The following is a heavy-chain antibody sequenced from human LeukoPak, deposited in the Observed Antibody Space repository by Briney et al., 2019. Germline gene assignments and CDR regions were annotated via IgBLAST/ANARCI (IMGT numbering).Heavy chain of an antibody. Sequence: ASVKVSYKVSGYTLTELSMHWVRQAPGKGLEWMGGFDPEDGETIYAQKFQGRVTMTEDTSTDTAYMELSSLRSEDTAVYYCATLPSVGTYCGGDCYSDYWGQGTLVTVSS. V-gene: IGHV1-24*01. CDR3: ATLPSVGTYCGGDCYSDY. D-gene: IGHD2-21*02. J-gene: IGHJ4*02. CDR1: GYTLTELS. CDR2: FDPEDGET.